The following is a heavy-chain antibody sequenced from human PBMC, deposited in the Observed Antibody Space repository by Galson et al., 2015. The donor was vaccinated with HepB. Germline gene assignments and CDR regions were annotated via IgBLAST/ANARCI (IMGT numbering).Heavy chain of an antibody. J-gene: IGHJ3*02. V-gene: IGHV3-23*01. CDR1: GFSFSTYA. D-gene: IGHD3-22*01. Sequence: SLRLSCAASGFSFSTYAMRWVRQAPGKGLEWVSSISGTGSSTYYSDSERGRFTVSRDNSKNTLYLQMNSLRAEDTAVYYCMRVGSSDSPDMWGQGTMVTVSS. CDR3: MRVGSSDSPDM. CDR2: ISGTGSST.